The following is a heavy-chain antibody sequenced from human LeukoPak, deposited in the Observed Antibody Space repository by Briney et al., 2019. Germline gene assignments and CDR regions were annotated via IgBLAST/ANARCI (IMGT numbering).Heavy chain of an antibody. CDR3: ARVSGRWLRSSSFDY. Sequence: PGGSLRLSCAASGFTFSNYGMIWVRQAPGKGLEWLSYISDNSGTIYYAGSVKGRFSISRDNAENSLYLQMNSLRAEDTAVYYCARVSGRWLRSSSFDYWGQGTLVTVSS. CDR1: GFTFSNYG. D-gene: IGHD5-24*01. CDR2: ISDNSGTI. J-gene: IGHJ4*02. V-gene: IGHV3-48*04.